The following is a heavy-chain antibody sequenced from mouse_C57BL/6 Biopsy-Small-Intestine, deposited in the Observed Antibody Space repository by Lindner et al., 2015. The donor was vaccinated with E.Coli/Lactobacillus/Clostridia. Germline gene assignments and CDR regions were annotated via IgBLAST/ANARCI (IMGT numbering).Heavy chain of an antibody. D-gene: IGHD1-1*01. CDR2: ISSGSSTI. CDR3: ASDYYGSSPF. Sequence: VQLQESGGGLVKPGGSLKLSCAASGFTFSDYGMHWVRQAPEKGLEWLAYISSGSSTIYYADTVKGRFTISRDNAKNTLFLQMTSLRSEDAAMYYCASDYYGSSPFWGQGTLVTVSA. J-gene: IGHJ3*01. CDR1: GFTFSDYG. V-gene: IGHV5-17*01.